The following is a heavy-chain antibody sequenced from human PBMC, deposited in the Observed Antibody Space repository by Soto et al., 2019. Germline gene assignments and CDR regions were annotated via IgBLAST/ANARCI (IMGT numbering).Heavy chain of an antibody. D-gene: IGHD1-20*01. CDR3: ATVHNTSRSFDY. CDR2: IIGPGIDT. V-gene: IGHV3-23*01. CDR1: GFTFTNYA. J-gene: IGHJ4*02. Sequence: GGSLRLSCTASGFTFTNYAMNWVRHSPGKGLEWVASIIGPGIDTYHAASVRGRFTISRDNSKNTLDLQMSSLRADDTAVYYCATVHNTSRSFDYWGQGTLVTVS.